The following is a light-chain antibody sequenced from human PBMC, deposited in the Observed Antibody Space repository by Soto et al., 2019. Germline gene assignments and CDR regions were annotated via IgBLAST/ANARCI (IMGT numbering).Light chain of an antibody. Sequence: DIQMTQSPSTLSASMGDTVTVTCWASQSVSGWLAWYQQKPGKAPKLLICSASSLQSGVPSRFSGSGSGTDFTLTISSLQPEDFATYYCQQSYSTPPTFGQGTKVDI. V-gene: IGKV1-39*01. CDR2: SAS. CDR3: QQSYSTPPT. J-gene: IGKJ1*01. CDR1: QSVSGW.